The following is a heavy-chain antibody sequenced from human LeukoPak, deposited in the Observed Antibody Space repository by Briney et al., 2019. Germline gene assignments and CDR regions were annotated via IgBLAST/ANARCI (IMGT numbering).Heavy chain of an antibody. V-gene: IGHV1-2*02. CDR1: GYTFTGYY. CDR3: ARGSVHSSSWYGD. CDR2: INPNSGGT. J-gene: IGHJ4*02. D-gene: IGHD6-13*01. Sequence: ASVKVSCKASGYTFTGYYMHWVRQAPGQGLEWMGWINPNSGGTNYAQKFQGRVTMTRDTSISTAYMELSRLRSDDTAVYHCARGSVHSSSWYGDWGQGTLVTVSS.